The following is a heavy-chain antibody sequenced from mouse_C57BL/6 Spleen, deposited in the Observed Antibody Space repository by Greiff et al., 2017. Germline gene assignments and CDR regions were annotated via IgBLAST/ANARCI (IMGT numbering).Heavy chain of an antibody. Sequence: QVQLKQPGAELVKPGASVKLSCKASGYTFTSYWMHWVKQRPGRGLEWIGRIDPNSGGTKYNEKFKSKATLTVDKPSSTAYMQLSSLTSEDYAVYYCARRDYGSSDGFAYWGQGTLVTVSA. V-gene: IGHV1-72*01. CDR3: ARRDYGSSDGFAY. J-gene: IGHJ3*01. CDR1: GYTFTSYW. D-gene: IGHD1-1*01. CDR2: IDPNSGGT.